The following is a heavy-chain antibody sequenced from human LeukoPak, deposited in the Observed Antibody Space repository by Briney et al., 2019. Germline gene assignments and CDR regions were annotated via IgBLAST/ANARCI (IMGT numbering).Heavy chain of an antibody. V-gene: IGHV4-39*01. CDR2: MYYSGST. J-gene: IGHJ4*02. Sequence: SETLSLTCTVSGGSISSSSYYWGWIRQPPGTGLEWIGSMYYSGSTYYNPSLKSRVTISVDTSKNQFSLKLNSVIAADTAVYYCARRNYEYVWGSYRHGFYWGQGTLVTVSS. CDR3: ARRNYEYVWGSYRHGFY. CDR1: GGSISSSSYY. D-gene: IGHD3-16*02.